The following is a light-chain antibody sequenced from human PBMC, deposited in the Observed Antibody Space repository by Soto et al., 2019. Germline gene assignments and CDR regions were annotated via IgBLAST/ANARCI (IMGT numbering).Light chain of an antibody. J-gene: IGLJ2*01. V-gene: IGLV3-1*01. Sequence: SYELTQPPSVSVSPGQTASITCSGDKLGDKYACWYQQKPGQSPVLVIYQDSKRSSGIPERFSGSNSGNTATLTISGTQAMDEADYYCQAWDSSTEGVFGGGTKLTVL. CDR3: QAWDSSTEGV. CDR2: QDS. CDR1: KLGDKY.